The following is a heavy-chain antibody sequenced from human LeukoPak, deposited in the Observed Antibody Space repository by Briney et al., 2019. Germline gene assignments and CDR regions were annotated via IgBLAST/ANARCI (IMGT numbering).Heavy chain of an antibody. J-gene: IGHJ4*02. V-gene: IGHV4-34*01. D-gene: IGHD3-9*01. CDR2: INHSGST. CDR3: ARFKRDILTGYYIDY. Sequence: PSETLSLTCAVYGGSFSGYYWSWIRQPPGKGLEWIGEINHSGSTNYNPSLKSRVTISVDTSKNQFSLKLSSVTAADTAVYYCARFKRDILTGYYIDYWGQGTLVTVSS. CDR1: GGSFSGYY.